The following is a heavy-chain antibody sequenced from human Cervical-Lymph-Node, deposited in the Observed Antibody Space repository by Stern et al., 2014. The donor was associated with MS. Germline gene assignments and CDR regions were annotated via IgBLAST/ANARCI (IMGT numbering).Heavy chain of an antibody. CDR1: GYTFTSYG. V-gene: IGHV1-18*04. J-gene: IGHJ4*01. CDR3: ARSRAVAGPNYYFDN. Sequence: QVQLVQSGAEVKKPGASVKVSCKASGYTFTSYGISWVRQAPGQGLEWMGWISTLTGNPKYAQMFQGRVTMTTDTSTSTAYMELSSLRTDDTAVYYCARSRAVAGPNYYFDNWGHGTLVTVSS. D-gene: IGHD6-19*01. CDR2: ISTLTGNP.